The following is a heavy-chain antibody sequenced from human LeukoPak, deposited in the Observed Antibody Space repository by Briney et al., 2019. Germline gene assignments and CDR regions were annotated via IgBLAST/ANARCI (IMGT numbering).Heavy chain of an antibody. CDR2: ISYDETNK. Sequence: GRSLRLSCAASGFTFSSYAMYWVRQVPGKGLEWVAVISYDETNKYYADSVKGRFTISRDNSKNTLYLQMNSLRTEDTAVYYCARGRKRHFWSGSQNSWFDPWSQGTLVTVSS. CDR3: ARGRKRHFWSGSQNSWFDP. J-gene: IGHJ5*02. V-gene: IGHV3-30*04. D-gene: IGHD3-3*02. CDR1: GFTFSSYA.